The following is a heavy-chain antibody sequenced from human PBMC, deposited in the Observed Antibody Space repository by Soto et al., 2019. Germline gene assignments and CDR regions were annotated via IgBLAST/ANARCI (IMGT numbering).Heavy chain of an antibody. Sequence: GGSLRLSCAASGFTFSDYYMSWIVRDPGRGLEWVSYISSSGSTIYYADSVKGRFTISRDNAKNSLYLKMNSLSAEDTAVYYWARGLAVAGTGTSYNWFDPWGQGTLVTVSS. CDR2: ISSSGSTI. V-gene: IGHV3-11*01. J-gene: IGHJ5*02. D-gene: IGHD6-19*01. CDR1: GFTFSDYY. CDR3: ARGLAVAGTGTSYNWFDP.